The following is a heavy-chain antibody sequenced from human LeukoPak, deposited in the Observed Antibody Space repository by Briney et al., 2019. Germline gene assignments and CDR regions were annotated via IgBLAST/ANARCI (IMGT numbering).Heavy chain of an antibody. D-gene: IGHD6-19*01. CDR1: GYTFTSYD. V-gene: IGHV7-4-1*02. Sequence: ASVKVSCKASGYTFTSYDINWVRQAPGQGLEWMGWINTNTGNPTYAQGFTGRFVFSLDTSVSTAYLQISSLKAEDTAVYYCARARPPIAVADLDYWGQGTLVTVSS. CDR2: INTNTGNP. J-gene: IGHJ4*02. CDR3: ARARPPIAVADLDY.